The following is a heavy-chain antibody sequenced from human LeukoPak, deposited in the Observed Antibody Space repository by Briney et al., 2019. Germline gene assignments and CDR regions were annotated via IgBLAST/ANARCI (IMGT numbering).Heavy chain of an antibody. CDR3: ARATTGTTGAFDI. D-gene: IGHD1-1*01. Sequence: GGSLRLSCAASGFTFSSYSMNWVRQAPGKGLEWVSSISSSSYIYYADSVKGRFTISRDNAKNSLYLQMNSLRAEDTAVYYCARATTGTTGAFDIWGQGTMVTVSS. CDR2: ISSSSYI. V-gene: IGHV3-21*01. J-gene: IGHJ3*02. CDR1: GFTFSSYS.